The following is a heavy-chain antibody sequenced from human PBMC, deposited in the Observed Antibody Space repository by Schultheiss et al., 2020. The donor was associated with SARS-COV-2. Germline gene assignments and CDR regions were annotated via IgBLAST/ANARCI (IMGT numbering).Heavy chain of an antibody. CDR2: INHSGST. J-gene: IGHJ4*02. CDR1: GGSFSGYY. V-gene: IGHV4-34*01. D-gene: IGHD1-26*01. CDR3: ARGIVGATSPEPLFDY. Sequence: SETLSLTCAVYGGSFSGYYWSWIRQPPGKGLEWIGEINHSGSTNYNPSLRSRVTISVDTSKNQFSLKLSSVTAADTAVYYCARGIVGATSPEPLFDYWGQATLVTGSS.